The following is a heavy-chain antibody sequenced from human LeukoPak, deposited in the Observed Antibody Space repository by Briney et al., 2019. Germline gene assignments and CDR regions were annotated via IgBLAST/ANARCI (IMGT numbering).Heavy chain of an antibody. D-gene: IGHD4-23*01. CDR3: TTDRHGGNFLYYYYYYYMDV. Sequence: PGGSLRLSCAASGFTFSNAWMSWVRQAPGKGLEWVGRIKSKTDGGTTDYAAPVKGRFTISRDDSKNTLYLQMNSLKTEDTAVYYCTTDRHGGNFLYYYYYYYMDVWGKGTTVTISS. J-gene: IGHJ6*03. CDR2: IKSKTDGGTT. CDR1: GFTFSNAW. V-gene: IGHV3-15*01.